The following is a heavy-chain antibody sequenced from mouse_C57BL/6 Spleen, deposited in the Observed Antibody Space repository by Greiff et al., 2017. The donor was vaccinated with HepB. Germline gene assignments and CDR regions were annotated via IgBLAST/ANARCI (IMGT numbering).Heavy chain of an antibody. V-gene: IGHV1-55*01. CDR1: GYTFTSYW. CDR3: ARYLITTVVDDY. Sequence: QVQLQQSGAELVKPGASVKMSCKASGYTFTSYWITWVKQRPGQGLEWIGDIYPGSGSTNYNEKFKSKATLTVDTSSSTAYMQLSSLTSEDSAVYYRARYLITTVVDDYWGQGTTLTVSS. CDR2: IYPGSGST. D-gene: IGHD1-1*01. J-gene: IGHJ2*01.